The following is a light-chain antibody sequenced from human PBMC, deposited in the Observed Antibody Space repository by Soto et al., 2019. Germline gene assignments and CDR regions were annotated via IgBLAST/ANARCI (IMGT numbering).Light chain of an antibody. CDR3: SSYAGSSNV. V-gene: IGLV2-14*01. J-gene: IGLJ1*01. CDR1: SSDIGGFYY. Sequence: QFVLTQPASVSGSPGQSITISCTGTSSDIGGFYYVSWYQHHPGKDPKLMIYQVSNRPSGVSNRFSGSKSGNTASLTISGLQAEDEADYYCSSYAGSSNVFGTGTKVTVL. CDR2: QVS.